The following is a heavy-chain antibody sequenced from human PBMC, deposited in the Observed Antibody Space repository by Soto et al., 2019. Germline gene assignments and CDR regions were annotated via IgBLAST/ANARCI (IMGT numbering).Heavy chain of an antibody. D-gene: IGHD3-22*01. CDR2: IYYTGNT. CDR3: ARDYYYDTTGPLDY. CDR1: GGSVSSGSYY. Sequence: PSETLSLTCTVSGGSVSSGSYYWSWIRQHPGRGLEWIGYIYYTGNTYYNPSLKSRLAISVDTSKNQFSLKLTSVTAADTAVYYCARDYYYDTTGPLDYWGQGTLVTVSS. J-gene: IGHJ4*02. V-gene: IGHV4-31*03.